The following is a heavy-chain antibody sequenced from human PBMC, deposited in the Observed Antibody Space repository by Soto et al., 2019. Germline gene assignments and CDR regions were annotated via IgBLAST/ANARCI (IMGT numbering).Heavy chain of an antibody. V-gene: IGHV3-11*01. CDR1: GFTFSDYY. Sequence: GGSLRLSCAASGFTFSDYYMSWIRQAPGKGLEWVSYISSSSSTIYYADSVKGRFTISRDNAKNSLYLQMNSLRAEDTAVYYCARGSWRETEAYYFDYWGQGTLVTVSS. CDR3: ARGSWRETEAYYFDY. CDR2: ISSSSSTI. D-gene: IGHD1-26*01. J-gene: IGHJ4*02.